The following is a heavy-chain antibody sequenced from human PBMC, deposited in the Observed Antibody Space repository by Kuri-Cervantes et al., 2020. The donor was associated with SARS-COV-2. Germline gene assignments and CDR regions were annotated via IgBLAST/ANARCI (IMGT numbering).Heavy chain of an antibody. CDR2: MNTSGSA. D-gene: IGHD1-26*01. V-gene: IGHV4-61*09. CDR3: ARVSNGELPLDY. J-gene: IGHJ4*02. Sequence: SCTVSDGSISSGSYYWSWIRRPAGKGLEWIGDMNTSGSANYNPSLRSRFTISVDTSKNQFSLKLTSVTAADTAVYYCARVSNGELPLDYWGQGTLVTVSS. CDR1: DGSISSGSYY.